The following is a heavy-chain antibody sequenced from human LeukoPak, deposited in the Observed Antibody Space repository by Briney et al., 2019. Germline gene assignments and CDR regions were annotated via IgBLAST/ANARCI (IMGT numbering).Heavy chain of an antibody. J-gene: IGHJ2*01. V-gene: IGHV3-48*03. CDR3: ARLLGRYFDL. CDR2: IRSSGSTI. CDR1: GFSFSSYE. Sequence: GGSLRLACAASGFSFSSYEMNWVRQAPGKGLEWVSYIRSSGSTIYYADSVKGRFTISRDNAKNSLYLQMNSLRAEDTGVYYCARLLGRYFDLWGRGTLVTVSS.